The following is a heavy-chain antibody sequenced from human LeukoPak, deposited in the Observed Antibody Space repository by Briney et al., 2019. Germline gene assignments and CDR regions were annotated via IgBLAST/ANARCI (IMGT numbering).Heavy chain of an antibody. CDR1: GFIFENYY. CDR2: ISKEDNTI. Sequence: GGSLRLSCTASGFIFENYYMSWIRQAPGKGPQWVSYISKEDNTIYYADSVKGRFTVSRDNDKNSMYLQMNRLKDEDTAMYYCARVVAVVVTGIFDVWGQGTMVAVSS. CDR3: ARVVAVVVTGIFDV. J-gene: IGHJ3*01. D-gene: IGHD2-15*01. V-gene: IGHV3-11*04.